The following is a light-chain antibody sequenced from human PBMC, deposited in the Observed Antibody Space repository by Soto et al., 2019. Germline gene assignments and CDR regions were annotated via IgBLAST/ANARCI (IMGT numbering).Light chain of an antibody. CDR3: SSYPTSNPQV. V-gene: IGLV2-14*01. CDR1: SSDVGTYNY. Sequence: QSALTQPASVSGSPGQSITISCTGTSSDVGTYNYVSWYQHRPGKAPKLMIYDVSYRPSGVSNRFSGSKSANTASLTISGLQAEDEADYYCSSYPTSNPQVFGGGTKLTVL. CDR2: DVS. J-gene: IGLJ3*02.